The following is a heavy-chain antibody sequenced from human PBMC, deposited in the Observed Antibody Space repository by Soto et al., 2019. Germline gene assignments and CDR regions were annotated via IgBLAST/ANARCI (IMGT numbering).Heavy chain of an antibody. J-gene: IGHJ4*02. Sequence: GGSLRLSCAASGFIFSSYAMTWVRQAPGKGLEWVSGISGSGGNTYYADSVKGRFTTSRDNSKKMLYLQMNSLRAEDTAVYYCAKDARYSNTWYYFDYWGQGTLVTVSS. D-gene: IGHD5-12*01. CDR1: GFIFSSYA. V-gene: IGHV3-23*01. CDR2: ISGSGGNT. CDR3: AKDARYSNTWYYFDY.